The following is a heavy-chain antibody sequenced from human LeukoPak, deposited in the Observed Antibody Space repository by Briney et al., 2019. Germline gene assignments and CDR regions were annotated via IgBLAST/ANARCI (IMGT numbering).Heavy chain of an antibody. CDR1: GGSFSGYY. V-gene: IGHV4-34*09. CDR3: ARYSIVGVVIASFDY. Sequence: SETLSLTCAVYGGSFSGYYWSWIRQPPGKGLEWIGYIYYSGSTYYNPSLKSRVTISVDTSKNQFSLKLSSVTAADTAVYYCARYSIVGVVIASFDYWGQGTLVTVSS. J-gene: IGHJ4*02. D-gene: IGHD3-3*01. CDR2: IYYSGST.